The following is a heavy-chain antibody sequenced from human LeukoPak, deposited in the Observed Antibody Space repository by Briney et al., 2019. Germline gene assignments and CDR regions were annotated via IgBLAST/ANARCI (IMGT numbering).Heavy chain of an antibody. CDR2: IWYDGSNK. V-gene: IGHV3-33*06. J-gene: IGHJ4*02. Sequence: GGSLRLSCAASGFTFSSYGMHWVRQAPGKGLEWVAVIWYDGSNKYYADSVKGRFTISRDNSKNTLYLQMNSLRAEDTAVYYCAKVEAPPGIYGGGSFDYWGQGTLVTVSS. CDR3: AKVEAPPGIYGGGSFDY. CDR1: GFTFSSYG. D-gene: IGHD4-23*01.